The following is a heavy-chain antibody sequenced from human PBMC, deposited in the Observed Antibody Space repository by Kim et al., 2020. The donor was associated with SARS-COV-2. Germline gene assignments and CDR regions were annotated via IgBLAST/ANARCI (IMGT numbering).Heavy chain of an antibody. J-gene: IGHJ4*02. CDR2: ISTDNGNT. CDR1: GYTFTRYG. Sequence: ASVKVSCKASGYTFTRYGVTWVRQAPGQGLEWMGWISTDNGNTEYAQKFKGRVTITTDTSTSTAYIELRSLRSDDTAVYYCARAEKWLVPANLDYWGQGTLVTVSS. D-gene: IGHD6-19*01. V-gene: IGHV1-18*01. CDR3: ARAEKWLVPANLDY.